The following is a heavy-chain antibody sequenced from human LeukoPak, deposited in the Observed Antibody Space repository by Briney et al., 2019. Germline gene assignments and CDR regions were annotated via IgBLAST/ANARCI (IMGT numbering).Heavy chain of an antibody. Sequence: GGSLRLSCAASGFTLKSYSVNGVRQAPGEGLEGVASISSSRSYIYYAGSVKGRFTISRDNAKSSLYLQMNSMRAEDTAVSSCARDAHQHPSLWFGELLDHYYYYGMDVWGQGTTVTVSS. D-gene: IGHD3-10*01. J-gene: IGHJ6*02. CDR3: ARDAHQHPSLWFGELLDHYYYYGMDV. CDR2: ISSSRSYI. CDR1: GFTLKSYS. V-gene: IGHV3-21*01.